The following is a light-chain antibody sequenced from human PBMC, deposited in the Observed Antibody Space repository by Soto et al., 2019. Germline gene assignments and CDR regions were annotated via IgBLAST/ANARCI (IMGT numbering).Light chain of an antibody. J-gene: IGLJ1*01. CDR2: EVS. CDR3: CSYAGRSTLGYV. V-gene: IGLV2-23*02. CDR1: SSDVGSYNL. Sequence: QSALTQPASMSGSPGQTITISCTGTSSDVGSYNLVSWYQQYSGKAPKLMIYEVSKRPSGVSNRFYGSKSGNTASLTISGLQAEDEADYFCCSYAGRSTLGYVFGSGTKLTVL.